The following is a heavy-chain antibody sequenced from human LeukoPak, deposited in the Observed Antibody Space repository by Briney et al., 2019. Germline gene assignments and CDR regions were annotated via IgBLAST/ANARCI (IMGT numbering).Heavy chain of an antibody. CDR1: GFTFSSYA. CDR3: ANDGGYYDSGALGAFDI. V-gene: IGHV3-23*01. J-gene: IGHJ3*02. D-gene: IGHD3-22*01. CDR2: ISGSGGST. Sequence: GGSLRLSCAASGFTFSSYAMSWVRQAPGKGLEWVSAISGSGGSTYYADSVKGWFTISRDNSKNTLYLQMNSLRAEDTAVYYCANDGGYYDSGALGAFDIWGQGTMVTVSS.